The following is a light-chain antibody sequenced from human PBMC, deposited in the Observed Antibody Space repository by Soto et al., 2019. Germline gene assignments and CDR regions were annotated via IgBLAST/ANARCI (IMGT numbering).Light chain of an antibody. CDR2: DAS. J-gene: IGKJ1*01. Sequence: AIRMTRSPLSFSASTGVRASITCRATQDIGTYLAWYQQIPGKAPKLLIYDASTLQTGVPSRLSGSGSGTDFTLTISYLQSEDFGTYYCQQFYNYPRTFGQGTKVDIK. CDR3: QQFYNYPRT. CDR1: QDIGTY. V-gene: IGKV1-8*01.